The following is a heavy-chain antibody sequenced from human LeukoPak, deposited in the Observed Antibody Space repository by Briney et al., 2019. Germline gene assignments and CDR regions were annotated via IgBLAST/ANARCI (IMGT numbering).Heavy chain of an antibody. CDR3: ASKQWLVSDFDY. J-gene: IGHJ4*02. Sequence: GGSLRLSCAASGFTFSSYWMSWVRQAPGKGLEWVASINQYGSERYYVDSVKGRFTISRDNAKNSLYLQMNSLRAEDTAVYYCASKQWLVSDFDYWGQGTLVTVSS. D-gene: IGHD6-19*01. V-gene: IGHV3-7*01. CDR1: GFTFSSYW. CDR2: INQYGSER.